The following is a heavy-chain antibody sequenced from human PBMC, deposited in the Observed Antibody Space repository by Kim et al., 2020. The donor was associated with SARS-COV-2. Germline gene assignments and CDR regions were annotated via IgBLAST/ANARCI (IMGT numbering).Heavy chain of an antibody. Sequence: ASVKVSCKASGYTFTSYAMNWVRQAPGQGLEWMGWINTKTGNPTYAQGFTGRFVFSLDTSVSTAYLQISSLKAEDTAVYYCARDNRITIFGVTITRDAFDIWGQGTMVTVSS. CDR1: GYTFTSYA. J-gene: IGHJ3*02. D-gene: IGHD3-3*01. CDR2: INTKTGNP. V-gene: IGHV7-4-1*02. CDR3: ARDNRITIFGVTITRDAFDI.